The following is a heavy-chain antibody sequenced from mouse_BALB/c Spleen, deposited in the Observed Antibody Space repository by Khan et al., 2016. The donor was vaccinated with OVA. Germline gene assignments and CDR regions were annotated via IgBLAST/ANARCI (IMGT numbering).Heavy chain of an antibody. CDR2: ISYCGST. J-gene: IGHJ2*01. Sequence: EVQLQESGPGLVKPSQSLSLTCTVTGYSITSGYGWNWIRQFPGNILEWMGYISYCGSTNYNPSLKRRISITRDTTNNQFFLHMNSVTTEDTATYYCARTARIKYWGQGTTLTVSS. CDR3: ARTARIKY. V-gene: IGHV3-2*02. CDR1: GYSITSGYG. D-gene: IGHD1-2*01.